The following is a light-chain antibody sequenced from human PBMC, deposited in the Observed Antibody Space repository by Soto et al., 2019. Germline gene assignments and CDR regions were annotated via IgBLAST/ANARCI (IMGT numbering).Light chain of an antibody. V-gene: IGKV3-15*01. CDR3: QQYNNWPQT. Sequence: EIVMTQSPATLSVSPGERATLSCRASQSVSGNLAWHQQKPGQAPRLLIFGASTRATGIPARFSGSGSGTEVTLTISSLQSEDFAVYYGQQYNNWPQTFGQGTKVEIK. CDR2: GAS. CDR1: QSVSGN. J-gene: IGKJ1*01.